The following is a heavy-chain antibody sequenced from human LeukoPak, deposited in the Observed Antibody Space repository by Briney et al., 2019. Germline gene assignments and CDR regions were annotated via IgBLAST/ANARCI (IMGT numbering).Heavy chain of an antibody. CDR2: ISYDGSNK. Sequence: GGSLRLSCAASGFTFSSYGMHWVRQAPGKGLEWVAVISYDGSNKYYADSVKGRFTNSRDNSKNTLYLQMNSLRAEDTAVYYCAKSSAVAGRRYFDYWGQGTLVTVSS. CDR3: AKSSAVAGRRYFDY. CDR1: GFTFSSYG. V-gene: IGHV3-30*18. D-gene: IGHD6-19*01. J-gene: IGHJ4*02.